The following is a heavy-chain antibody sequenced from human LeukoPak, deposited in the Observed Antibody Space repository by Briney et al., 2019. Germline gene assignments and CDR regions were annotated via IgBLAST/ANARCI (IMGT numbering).Heavy chain of an antibody. Sequence: GASVKVSCKASGGTFSSYAISWVRQAPGQGLEWMGWINPNSGGTNYAQKFQGWVTMTRDTSISTAYMELSRLRSDDTAVYYCARGPWNGVAGSYYYGMDVWGQGTTVTVSS. CDR1: GGTFSSYA. CDR3: ARGPWNGVAGSYYYGMDV. D-gene: IGHD6-19*01. V-gene: IGHV1-2*04. CDR2: INPNSGGT. J-gene: IGHJ6*02.